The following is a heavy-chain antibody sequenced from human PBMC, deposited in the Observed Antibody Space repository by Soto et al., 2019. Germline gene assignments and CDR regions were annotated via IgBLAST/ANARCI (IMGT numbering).Heavy chain of an antibody. CDR2: IYYSGST. CDR3: ARVRVYCSSTSCYGTYFDY. V-gene: IGHV4-31*03. CDR1: GGSISSGGYY. D-gene: IGHD2-2*01. Sequence: SETLSLTCTVSGGSISSGGYYWSWIRQHPGQGLEWIGYIYYSGSTYYNPSLKSRVTISVDTSKNQFSLKLSSVTAADTAVYYCARVRVYCSSTSCYGTYFDYWGQGTLVTVSS. J-gene: IGHJ4*02.